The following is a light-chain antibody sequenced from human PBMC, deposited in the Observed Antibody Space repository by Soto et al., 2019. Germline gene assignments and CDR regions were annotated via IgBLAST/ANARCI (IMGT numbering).Light chain of an antibody. J-gene: IGKJ1*01. CDR3: QQHSTWPWT. V-gene: IGKV3-11*01. Sequence: EIVLTQSPATLSSSPGERATLSCRASQSVSSYFAWYQQSPGQAPRLLIYHASNRATGIPVRFRGSGSGTDFTLTISSLEPEDFAVYYCQQHSTWPWTFGQGTKVEIK. CDR2: HAS. CDR1: QSVSSY.